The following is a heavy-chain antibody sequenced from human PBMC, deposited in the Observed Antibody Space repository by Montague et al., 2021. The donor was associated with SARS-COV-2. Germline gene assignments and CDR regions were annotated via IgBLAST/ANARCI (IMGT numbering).Heavy chain of an antibody. CDR1: GGSFSGYY. D-gene: IGHD3-3*01. V-gene: IGHV4-34*01. J-gene: IGHJ4*02. CDR3: ARVRGGFLEWLLYFDY. Sequence: SETLSLTCTVYGGSFSGYYWSWIRQPPGKGLEWIGEINHSGSTNXNPSLKSRVTISVDTSKNQFSLKLSSVTAADTAVYYCARVRGGFLEWLLYFDYWGQGTLVTVSS. CDR2: INHSGST.